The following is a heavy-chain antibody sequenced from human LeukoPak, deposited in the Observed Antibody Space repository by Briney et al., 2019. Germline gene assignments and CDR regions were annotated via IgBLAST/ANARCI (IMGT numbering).Heavy chain of an antibody. CDR1: EFTFSNYG. D-gene: IGHD2-15*01. CDR2: ISNDGSSR. Sequence: GGSLRLSCEASEFTFSNYGMHWVRQAPGKGLEWLAVISNDGSSRQYRDSVKGRFTVSRDNSKNTLYLQMNSLRAEDTAVYYCVSGTCGGSCYILDYWGQGMLVTVSS. J-gene: IGHJ4*02. V-gene: IGHV3-30*03. CDR3: VSGTCGGSCYILDY.